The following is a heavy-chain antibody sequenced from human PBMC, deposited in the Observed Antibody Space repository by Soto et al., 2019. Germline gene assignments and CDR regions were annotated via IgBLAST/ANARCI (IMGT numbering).Heavy chain of an antibody. V-gene: IGHV4-39*01. CDR3: ARSLTITMIVVPRGGAFDI. CDR1: GGSISSSSYY. D-gene: IGHD3-22*01. CDR2: IYYSGST. J-gene: IGHJ3*02. Sequence: PSAILSLTCTVSGGSISSSSYYCGWISEPPVKGLERIGRIYYSGSTYYNPSLKSRVTISVDTSKNQFSLKLSSVTAADTAVYYCARSLTITMIVVPRGGAFDIWGQGTMVT.